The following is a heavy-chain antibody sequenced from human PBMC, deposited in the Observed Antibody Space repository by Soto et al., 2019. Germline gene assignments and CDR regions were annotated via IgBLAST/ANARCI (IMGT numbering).Heavy chain of an antibody. V-gene: IGHV1-2*04. Sequence: ASVKVSCKASGYTITGYYMHWVRQAPGQGLEWMGWINPNSGGTNYAQKFQGWVTMTRDTSISTAYMELSRMRSDDTAVYCCAREYSSSSAGMYVWGQGTTVTVSS. CDR2: INPNSGGT. J-gene: IGHJ6*02. CDR3: AREYSSSSAGMYV. D-gene: IGHD6-6*01. CDR1: GYTITGYY.